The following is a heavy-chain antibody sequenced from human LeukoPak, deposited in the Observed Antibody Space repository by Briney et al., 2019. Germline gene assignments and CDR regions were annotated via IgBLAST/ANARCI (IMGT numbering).Heavy chain of an antibody. Sequence: PSETLSLTCAVYGGSFSGYYWSWIRQPPGKGLEWIGEINHSGSTNYNPSLKSRVTISVDTSKNQFSLKLSSVTAADTAVYYCVRGRSLDYWGQGTLVTVSS. J-gene: IGHJ4*02. CDR3: VRGRSLDY. CDR2: INHSGST. CDR1: GGSFSGYY. V-gene: IGHV4-34*01.